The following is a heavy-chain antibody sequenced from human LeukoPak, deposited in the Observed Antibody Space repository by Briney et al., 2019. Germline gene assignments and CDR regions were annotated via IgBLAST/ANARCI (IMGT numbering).Heavy chain of an antibody. Sequence: ASVKVSCKASGYTFTSYDINWVRQATGQGLEWMGWMNPNSGNTGYAQKFQGRVTMTRNTSISTAYMEPSSLRSEDTAVYYCARGSYNWNYFDYWGQGTLVTVSS. CDR1: GYTFTSYD. CDR3: ARGSYNWNYFDY. J-gene: IGHJ4*02. D-gene: IGHD1-20*01. V-gene: IGHV1-8*01. CDR2: MNPNSGNT.